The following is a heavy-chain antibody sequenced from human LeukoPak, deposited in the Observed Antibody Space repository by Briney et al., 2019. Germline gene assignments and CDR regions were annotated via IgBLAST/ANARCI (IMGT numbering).Heavy chain of an antibody. D-gene: IGHD6-13*01. J-gene: IGHJ4*02. V-gene: IGHV3-9*01. CDR3: AKDSYSSSWQEFDY. Sequence: GRSLRLSCAASGFTFDDYAMHWVRQAPGKGLEWVSGTSWNSGSIGYADSVKGRFTISRDNAKNSLYLQMNSLRAEDRAVYYCAKDSYSSSWQEFDYWGQGTLVTVSS. CDR1: GFTFDDYA. CDR2: TSWNSGSI.